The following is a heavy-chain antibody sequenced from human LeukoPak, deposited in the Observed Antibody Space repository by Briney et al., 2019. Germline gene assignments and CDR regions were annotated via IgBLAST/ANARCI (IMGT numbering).Heavy chain of an antibody. J-gene: IGHJ5*02. D-gene: IGHD4-17*01. Sequence: SETLSLTCTVSGGSISSSSYCWGWIRQPPGTGLEWIGSIYYSGSTYYNPSLKSRVTISVDTSKNQFSLKLSSVTAADTAVYYCAREDGDYLGWFDLWGQGTLVTVSS. CDR2: IYYSGST. CDR1: GGSISSSSYC. V-gene: IGHV4-39*07. CDR3: AREDGDYLGWFDL.